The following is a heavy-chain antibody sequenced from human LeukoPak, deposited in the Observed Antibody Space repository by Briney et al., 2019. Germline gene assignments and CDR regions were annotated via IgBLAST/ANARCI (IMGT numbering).Heavy chain of an antibody. V-gene: IGHV4-31*03. D-gene: IGHD6-13*01. CDR3: ARDLIAAAGEDYYYYYGMDV. CDR1: GGSISSGGYY. J-gene: IGHJ6*02. CDR2: IYYSGST. Sequence: SETLSLTCTVSGGSISSGGYYWSWIRQHPGKGLEWIGYIYYSGSTYYNPSLKSRVTISVDTSKNQFSLKLSSVTAADTAVYYCARDLIAAAGEDYYYYYGMDVWGQGTTVTVSS.